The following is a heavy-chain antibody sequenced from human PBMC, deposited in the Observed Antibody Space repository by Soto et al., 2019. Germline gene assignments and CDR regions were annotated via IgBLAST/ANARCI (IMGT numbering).Heavy chain of an antibody. J-gene: IGHJ4*02. Sequence: PGGSLRLSCAASGFTFSSYAMHWVRQAPGKGLEWVAVISYDGSKKYYADSVKGRFTISRDNARDSLFLQMNSLRAEDTAVFYCVRGFNGFTYWGQGTLVTVSS. D-gene: IGHD5-12*01. CDR1: GFTFSSYA. V-gene: IGHV3-30-3*01. CDR2: ISYDGSKK. CDR3: VRGFNGFTY.